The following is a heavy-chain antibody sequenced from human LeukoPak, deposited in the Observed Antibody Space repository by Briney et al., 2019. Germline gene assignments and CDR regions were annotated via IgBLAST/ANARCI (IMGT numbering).Heavy chain of an antibody. V-gene: IGHV4-59*01. CDR2: IYYTGGST. D-gene: IGHD6-13*01. Sequence: SETLSLTCTVSGGSINNYYWSWIRQPPGKGLEWIAYIYYTGGSTNYNPSLKSRVTISVDTSKNQFSLKLSSVTAADTAVYYCARVYYSNSYDYWYFDLWGRGTLVTVSS. CDR3: ARVYYSNSYDYWYFDL. J-gene: IGHJ2*01. CDR1: GGSINNYY.